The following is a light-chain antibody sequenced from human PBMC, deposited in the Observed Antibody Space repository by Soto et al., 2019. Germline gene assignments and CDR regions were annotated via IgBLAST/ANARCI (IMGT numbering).Light chain of an antibody. CDR1: EIIANY. J-gene: IGKJ2*01. CDR2: AAS. Sequence: DIQMTQSPSSLSASVGDRVTITCRASEIIANYLNWYQQKPGKALNLLIYAASPLQTGVPSRFSGSGSGTDFTLTISSLQTEDFATYFCQQSYISPYTFGQGTKLDI. CDR3: QQSYISPYT. V-gene: IGKV1-39*01.